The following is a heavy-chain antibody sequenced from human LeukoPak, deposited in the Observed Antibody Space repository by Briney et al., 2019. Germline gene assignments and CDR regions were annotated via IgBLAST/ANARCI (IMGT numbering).Heavy chain of an antibody. V-gene: IGHV3-66*01. CDR2: IYSGGST. D-gene: IGHD1-1*01. CDR3: AREGASVDWNDDDYFDY. J-gene: IGHJ4*02. Sequence: PGGSLRLSCAASGFTVSSNYMSWVRQAPGKGLEWVSVIYSGGSTYYADSVKGRFTISRDNSKNTLYVQMNSLRAEDTAVYYCAREGASVDWNDDDYFDYWGQGTLVTVSS. CDR1: GFTVSSNY.